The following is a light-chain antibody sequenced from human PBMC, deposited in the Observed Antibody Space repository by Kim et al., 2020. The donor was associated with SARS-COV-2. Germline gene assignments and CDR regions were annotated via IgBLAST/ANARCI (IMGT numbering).Light chain of an antibody. V-gene: IGLV7-43*01. CDR2: TAS. CDR1: TGAVTSGYY. Sequence: QAVVTQEPSLTVSPGGTVTLTCASNTGAVTSGYYPNWFQLKPGQAPRSMIHTASGRHSWTPARFLGSLLGGKAALTLSGVQPEDEAEYYCLLYYGGVWVFGGGTQLTVL. J-gene: IGLJ3*02. CDR3: LLYYGGVWV.